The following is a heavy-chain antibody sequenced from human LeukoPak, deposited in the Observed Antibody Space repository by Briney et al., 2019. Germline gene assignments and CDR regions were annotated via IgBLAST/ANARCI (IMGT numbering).Heavy chain of an antibody. J-gene: IGHJ4*02. CDR3: ARLPLGGYSYGFDY. V-gene: IGHV3-74*01. CDR2: INSDGSST. Sequence: GGSLRLSCAASGFTFSSYWMHWARHAPGKGLVWVSRINSDGSSTSYADSVKGRFTISRDNAKNTLYLQMNSLRAEDTAVYYCARLPLGGYSYGFDYWGQGTLVTVSS. CDR1: GFTFSSYW. D-gene: IGHD5-18*01.